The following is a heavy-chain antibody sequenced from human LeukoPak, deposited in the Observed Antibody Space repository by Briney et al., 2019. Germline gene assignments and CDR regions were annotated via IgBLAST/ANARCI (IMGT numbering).Heavy chain of an antibody. Sequence: SETLSLTCTVSGGSISSYYWSWIRQPPGKGLEWIGYIYYRGSTNYNPSLKSRVTISVDTSKNQFSLKLTSVTAADTSVYYCANKVGDVTAYDHWGQGTLVTVSS. V-gene: IGHV4-59*08. CDR2: IYYRGST. CDR1: GGSISSYY. J-gene: IGHJ4*02. D-gene: IGHD2-21*02. CDR3: ANKVGDVTAYDH.